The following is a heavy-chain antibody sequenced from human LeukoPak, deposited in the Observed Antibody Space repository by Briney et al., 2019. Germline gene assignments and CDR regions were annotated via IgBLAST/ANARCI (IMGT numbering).Heavy chain of an antibody. CDR1: GGSFSGYH. CDR2: ISSSTSYI. V-gene: IGHV3-21*01. J-gene: IGHJ4*02. CDR3: ARAGGSTVSHSDY. D-gene: IGHD4-17*01. Sequence: ETLSLTCAVYGGSFSGYHWNWIRQAPGKGLEWVSSISSSTSYIYYADSVKGRFTISKDNAKNSLYLQMNSLRAEDTAVYYCARAGGSTVSHSDYWGQGTLVTVSS.